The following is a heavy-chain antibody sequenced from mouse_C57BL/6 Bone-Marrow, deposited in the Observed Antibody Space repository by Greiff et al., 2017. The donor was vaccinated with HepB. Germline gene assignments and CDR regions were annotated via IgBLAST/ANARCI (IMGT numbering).Heavy chain of an antibody. CDR3: SRTRFVRWAFDY. CDR2: IHPNSGST. V-gene: IGHV1-64*01. CDR1: GYTFTSYW. Sequence: QVQLQQPGAELVKPGASVKLSCKASGYTFTSYWMHWVKQRPGQGLEWIGMIHPNSGSTNYNEKFKSKATLTVDKSSSTAYMQLSSLTSEDSAVYDCSRTRFVRWAFDYWGQGTSVTVSS. J-gene: IGHJ4*01. D-gene: IGHD2-14*01.